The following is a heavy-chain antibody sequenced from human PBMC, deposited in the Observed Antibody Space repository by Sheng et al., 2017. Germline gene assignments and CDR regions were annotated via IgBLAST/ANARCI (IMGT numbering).Heavy chain of an antibody. V-gene: IGHV3-20*04. D-gene: IGHD3-22*01. J-gene: IGHJ6*03. CDR1: GFTFDDYG. CDR2: INWNGGST. CDR3: ARANYYDSSGYYHYYYYYYMDV. Sequence: EVQLVESGGGVVRPGGSLRLSCAASGFTFDDYGMSWVRQAPGKGLEWVSGINWNGGSTGYADSVKGRFTISRDNAKNSLYLQMNSLRAEDTALYYCARANYYDSSGYYHYYYYYYMDVWGKGTTVTVSS.